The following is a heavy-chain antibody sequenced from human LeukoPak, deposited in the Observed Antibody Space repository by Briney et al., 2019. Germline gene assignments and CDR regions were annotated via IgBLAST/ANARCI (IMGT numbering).Heavy chain of an antibody. V-gene: IGHV4-59*01. CDR3: ARMPNYYYGMDV. J-gene: IGHJ6*04. Sequence: SETLSLICTVSGGSISSYYWSWIRQPPGKGLEWIGYIYYSGSTNYNPSLKSRVTISVDTSKNQFSLKLSSVTAADTAVYYCARMPNYYYGMDVWGKGTTVTVSS. D-gene: IGHD2-2*01. CDR2: IYYSGST. CDR1: GGSISSYY.